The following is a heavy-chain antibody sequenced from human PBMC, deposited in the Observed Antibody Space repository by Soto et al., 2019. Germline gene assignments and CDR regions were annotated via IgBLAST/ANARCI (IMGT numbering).Heavy chain of an antibody. CDR1: GGSISSYY. CDR2: IYYSGST. V-gene: IGHV4-59*01. J-gene: IGHJ6*03. D-gene: IGHD3-16*02. Sequence: SETLSLTCTVSGGSISSYYWSWIRQPPGKGLEWIGFIYYSGSTNYNPSLKSRVTISVDTSKNQFSLKLSSVTAADTAVYYCARGRDDYIWGSYRAEKGYYYYYMDVWGKGTTVTVSS. CDR3: ARGRDDYIWGSYRAEKGYYYYYMDV.